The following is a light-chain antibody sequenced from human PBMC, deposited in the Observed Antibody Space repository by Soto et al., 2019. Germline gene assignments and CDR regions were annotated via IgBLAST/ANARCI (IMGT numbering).Light chain of an antibody. Sequence: QSALTQPASVSGSPGQSITISCTGTSSDVGGYNYVSWYQQHPGKAPKLMIYDVSNRPSGVSNRFSGSKSGNTASLTISGLQAEDEADYYCSSYTSSSTLLLVFGTGTKLTVL. CDR3: SSYTSSSTLLLV. V-gene: IGLV2-14*01. CDR2: DVS. CDR1: SSDVGGYNY. J-gene: IGLJ1*01.